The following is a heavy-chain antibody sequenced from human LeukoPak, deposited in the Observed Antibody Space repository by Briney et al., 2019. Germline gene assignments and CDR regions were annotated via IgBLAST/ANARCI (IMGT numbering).Heavy chain of an antibody. CDR3: ASSAARPTDTHYYYMNV. V-gene: IGHV3-53*01. CDR1: GFTVSSTY. D-gene: IGHD6-19*01. Sequence: GGSLRLSCEASGFTVSSTYMSWVRQAPGKGLEWVSAIYSNGNTYYTDSVKGRFTISRDNSRNTLDLQMDSLRAEDTAVYYCASSAARPTDTHYYYMNVWGKGTTVTVSS. J-gene: IGHJ6*03. CDR2: IYSNGNT.